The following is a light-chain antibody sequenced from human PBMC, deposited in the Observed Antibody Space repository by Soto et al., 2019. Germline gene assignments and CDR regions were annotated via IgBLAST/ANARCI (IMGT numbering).Light chain of an antibody. CDR2: VAS. CDR1: QSISNNY. Sequence: EIVLTQSPGTLSLSPGERATLSCRASQSISNNYLAWYQQKPGQASRLLIYVASTRATGIPDRFSGSGSGTDFTLTISRLEPEDFAVYYCQQYGSSPNTFGQGAKLEIK. V-gene: IGKV3-20*01. CDR3: QQYGSSPNT. J-gene: IGKJ2*01.